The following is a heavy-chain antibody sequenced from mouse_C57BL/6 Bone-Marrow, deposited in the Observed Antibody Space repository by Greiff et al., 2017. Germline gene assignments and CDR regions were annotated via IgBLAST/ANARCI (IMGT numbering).Heavy chain of an antibody. J-gene: IGHJ2*01. CDR3: SKRDFCCDY. CDR1: GYTFTDYY. Sequence: EVQLQQSGPVLVKPGASVKMSCKASGYTFTDYYMNWVKQSHGKSLEWIGVINPYNGGTSYNPKFKGKATLTVDKSSSTAYMELNSLTSEDSAVYYFSKRDFCCDYWGQGTTLTVSS. V-gene: IGHV1-19*01. CDR2: INPYNGGT.